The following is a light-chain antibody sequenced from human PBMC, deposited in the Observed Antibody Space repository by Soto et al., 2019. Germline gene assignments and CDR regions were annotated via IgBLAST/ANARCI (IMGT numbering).Light chain of an antibody. J-gene: IGKJ1*01. CDR1: QAVNTR. CDR3: HQRQSWPRT. V-gene: IGKV3-11*01. CDR2: LAP. Sequence: EIVLTQSPATLSSFPGDRVTLSCRASQAVNTRLAWYQHKPGQAPRLLIYLAPNRVAGVPARFSGSGSGTDFTLTISNVEPEDFAVYYCHQRQSWPRTFGQGTKVDIK.